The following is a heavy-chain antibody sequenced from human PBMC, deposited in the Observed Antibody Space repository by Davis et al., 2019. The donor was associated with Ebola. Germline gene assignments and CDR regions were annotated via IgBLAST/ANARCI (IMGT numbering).Heavy chain of an antibody. J-gene: IGHJ6*04. Sequence: HSQTLSLTCAISGDSVPSGGWNWIRQSPSRGLEWLGRTYYKSKWYNDYAVSVKSRITINPDTSKNQFSLQLNSVTPEDTALYYCARGWLRAGMDVWGEGTTVTVSS. CDR1: GDSVPSGG. D-gene: IGHD5-18*01. V-gene: IGHV6-1*01. CDR2: TYYKSKWYN. CDR3: ARGWLRAGMDV.